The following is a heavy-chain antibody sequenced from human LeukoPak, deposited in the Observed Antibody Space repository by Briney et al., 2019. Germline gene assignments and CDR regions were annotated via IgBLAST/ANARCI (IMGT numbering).Heavy chain of an antibody. CDR1: GFTFSSYA. CDR2: ISYDGSNK. CDR3: ARAISGYTPFDY. D-gene: IGHD3-22*01. J-gene: IGHJ4*02. V-gene: IGHV3-30*04. Sequence: GGSLRLSCAASGFTFSSYAMHWVRQAPGKGLEWVAVISYDGSNKYYADSVKGRFTISRDNSKNTLYLQMNSLRAEDTAVYYCARAISGYTPFDYWGQGTLVTVSS.